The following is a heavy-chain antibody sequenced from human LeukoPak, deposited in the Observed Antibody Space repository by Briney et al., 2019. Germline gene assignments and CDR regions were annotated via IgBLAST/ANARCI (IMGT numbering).Heavy chain of an antibody. CDR1: GYTFTSYD. D-gene: IGHD3-22*01. CDR2: MNPNSGNT. CDR3: ATTSPYYYDSSGSSYYFDY. Sequence: GASVKVSCKASGYTFTSYDINWVRQATGQALEWMGWMNPNSGNTGYAQKFQGRVTMTRNTSISTAYMELSSLRSEDTAVYYCATTSPYYYDSSGSSYYFDYWGQGTLVTVSS. J-gene: IGHJ4*02. V-gene: IGHV1-8*01.